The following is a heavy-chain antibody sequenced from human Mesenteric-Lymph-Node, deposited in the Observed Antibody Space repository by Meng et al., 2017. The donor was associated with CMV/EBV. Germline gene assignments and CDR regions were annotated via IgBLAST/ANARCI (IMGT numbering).Heavy chain of an antibody. CDR1: GDSISSGNW. CDR3: ARGYCSSTGCYRAYYGLDV. D-gene: IGHD2-2*02. Sequence: SETLSLTCAVSGDSISSGNWWSRVRQPPGKGLEWIGEIYHSGSTNYNPSLKSRVTMSVDKSKNQFSLRLTSVTAADTAMYYCARGYCSSTGCYRAYYGLDVWGQGTTVTVSS. CDR2: IYHSGST. V-gene: IGHV4-4*02. J-gene: IGHJ6*02.